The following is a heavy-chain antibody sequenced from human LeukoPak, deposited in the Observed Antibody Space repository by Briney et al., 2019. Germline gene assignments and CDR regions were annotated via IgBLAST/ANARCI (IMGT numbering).Heavy chain of an antibody. V-gene: IGHV3-21*01. CDR2: ISSSSSYI. J-gene: IGHJ4*02. CDR1: GFTFSSYS. D-gene: IGHD2-15*01. Sequence: PGGSLRLSCAASGFTFSSYSMNWVRQAPGKGLEWVSSISSSSSYIYYADSVKGRFTISRDNAKNSLYLQMNSLRAEDTAVYYCARDKILGYCSGGSCYHDYWGQGTLVTVSS. CDR3: ARDKILGYCSGGSCYHDY.